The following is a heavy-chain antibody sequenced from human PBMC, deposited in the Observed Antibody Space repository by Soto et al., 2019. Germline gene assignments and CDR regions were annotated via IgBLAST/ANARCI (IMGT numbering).Heavy chain of an antibody. D-gene: IGHD3-10*01. CDR1: GSTFSGSW. Sequence: EVQLVESGGGLVQPGGSLRLSCAASGSTFSGSWMHWVRQAPGKGLVWVSRINGDGSGTSYADFVKGRFTISRDDAKNTLFLQMNGLRAEDTAVYYCARGIFGSGTANDYWGQGTLVTVSS. J-gene: IGHJ4*02. CDR2: INGDGSGT. V-gene: IGHV3-74*01. CDR3: ARGIFGSGTANDY.